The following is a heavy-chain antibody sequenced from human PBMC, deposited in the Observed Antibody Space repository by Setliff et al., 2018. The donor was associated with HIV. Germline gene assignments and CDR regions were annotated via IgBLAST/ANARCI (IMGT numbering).Heavy chain of an antibody. Sequence: TSETLSLTCTVSGGSISSYYWSWIRQPPGKGLEWIGYIYYSGSTNYNPSLKSRVTISVDTSKNQFSLKLSSVTAADTAVYYCARVEKYYDYVWGSYRPTNFDYWGQGTLVTVSS. J-gene: IGHJ4*02. CDR3: ARVEKYYDYVWGSYRPTNFDY. D-gene: IGHD3-16*02. CDR2: IYYSGST. V-gene: IGHV4-59*01. CDR1: GGSISSYY.